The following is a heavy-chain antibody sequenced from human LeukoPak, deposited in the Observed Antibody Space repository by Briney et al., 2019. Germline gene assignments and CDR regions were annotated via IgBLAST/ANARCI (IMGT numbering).Heavy chain of an antibody. J-gene: IGHJ4*02. Sequence: SETLSLTCTVSDGSISGSYWNWIRQPPGKGLEWNGNIYYSGRTNYNPSLKSRVTISVDTSKNQVSLKLTSVTAADTAVYYCARHSGTYMDYWGQGTLVTVSS. V-gene: IGHV4-59*08. CDR1: DGSISGSY. CDR3: ARHSGTYMDY. D-gene: IGHD1-26*01. CDR2: IYYSGRT.